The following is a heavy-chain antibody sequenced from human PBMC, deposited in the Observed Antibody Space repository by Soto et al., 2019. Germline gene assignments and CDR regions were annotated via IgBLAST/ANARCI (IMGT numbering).Heavy chain of an antibody. J-gene: IGHJ5*02. CDR1: GDSISRGGYY. V-gene: IGHV4-31*03. Sequence: QVQLQESGPGLVKPSQTLSLTCTVSGDSISRGGYYWNWLRQHPRKGLEWIGYIYHSGSTIYNPTLRSRVTXPXAXAXXRLSLELSNVTAADTAVYYCARDGAGAYGLGWFDPWGQGILVTVSS. CDR3: ARDGAGAYGLGWFDP. D-gene: IGHD2-21*01. CDR2: IYHSGST.